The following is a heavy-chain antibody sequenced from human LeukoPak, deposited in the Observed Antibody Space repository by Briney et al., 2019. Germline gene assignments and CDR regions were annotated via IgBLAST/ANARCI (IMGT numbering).Heavy chain of an antibody. J-gene: IGHJ6*03. CDR2: ISGSGGST. CDR3: ANNPPAMRVYYYYMDV. CDR1: EFTFSSYG. Sequence: GGSLRLSCAASEFTFSSYGMSWVRQAPGKGLEWVSAISGSGGSTYYADSVKGRFTISRDNSKNTLYLQMNSLRAEDTAVYYCANNPPAMRVYYYYMDVWGKGTTVTISS. V-gene: IGHV3-23*01. D-gene: IGHD2-2*01.